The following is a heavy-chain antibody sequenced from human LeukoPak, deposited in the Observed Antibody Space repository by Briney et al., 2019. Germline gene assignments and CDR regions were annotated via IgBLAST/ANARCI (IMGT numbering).Heavy chain of an antibody. CDR1: GYTFTSYV. CDR2: MNPKSGNT. D-gene: IGHD6-6*01. CDR3: ASEYSSSSGAFDI. J-gene: IGHJ3*02. V-gene: IGHV1-8*01. Sequence: ASVKVSCKASGYTFTSYVINWVGQATGKGLEWMGWMNPKSGNTGYAQNFQGRVTMPRNTSISTAYMELSSLRSEDTAVYYCASEYSSSSGAFDIWGQGTMVTVSS.